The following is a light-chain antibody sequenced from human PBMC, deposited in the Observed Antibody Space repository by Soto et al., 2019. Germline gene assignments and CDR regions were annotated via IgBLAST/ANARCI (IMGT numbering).Light chain of an antibody. J-gene: IGLJ3*02. CDR2: EGD. CDR3: CSYAGNFKQM. Sequence: QSALTQPASVSGSPGQSITISCIGTSSDVGSYNLVSWYQQHPGKAPRLMIYEGDKRPSGVSNRFSGSNSGNTASLTISGLQAEDEADYYCCSYAGNFKQMFGGGTKLTVL. CDR1: SSDVGSYNL. V-gene: IGLV2-23*01.